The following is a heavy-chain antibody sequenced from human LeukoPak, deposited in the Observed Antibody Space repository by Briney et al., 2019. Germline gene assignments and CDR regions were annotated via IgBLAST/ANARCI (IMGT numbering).Heavy chain of an antibody. CDR1: GGTFSSYA. J-gene: IGHJ3*02. D-gene: IGHD3-3*01. V-gene: IGHV1-69*13. CDR2: IIPIFGTA. Sequence: GAPVKVSCKASGGTFSSYAISWVRQAPGQGLEWMGGIIPIFGTANYAQKFQGRVTITADESTSTAYMELSSLRSEDTAVYYCASAVFVSPNAFDIWGQGTMVTVSS. CDR3: ASAVFVSPNAFDI.